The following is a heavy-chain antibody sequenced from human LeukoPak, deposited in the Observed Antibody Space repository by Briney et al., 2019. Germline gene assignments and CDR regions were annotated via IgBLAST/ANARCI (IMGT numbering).Heavy chain of an antibody. J-gene: IGHJ3*02. D-gene: IGHD5-18*01. Sequence: PGGSLRLSCAHSGLTFSSYSMNWVRPAPGKGLKWVSYISSSSSYIYYADSVKGRVTISRDNAKNSLYLQMSSLRSEDTAVYYCAGRYSYGSHGFDIWGQGTMVTVSS. CDR3: AGRYSYGSHGFDI. V-gene: IGHV3-21*01. CDR2: ISSSSSYI. CDR1: GLTFSSYS.